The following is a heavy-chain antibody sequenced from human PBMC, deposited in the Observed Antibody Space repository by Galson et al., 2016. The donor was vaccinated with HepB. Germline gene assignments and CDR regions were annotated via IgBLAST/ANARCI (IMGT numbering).Heavy chain of an antibody. CDR3: ARGNGYYFHWYFDL. D-gene: IGHD3-22*01. J-gene: IGHJ2*01. V-gene: IGHV3-33*01. CDR1: GFSFSSCG. Sequence: SLRLSCATAGFSFSSCGMHWVRQAPGKGLEWVAVIWYDGSNKYYADSVKGRFTISRDNFKNTLYLQMNRLRAEDTAEYYCARGNGYYFHWYFDLWGSGTLVSVSS. CDR2: IWYDGSNK.